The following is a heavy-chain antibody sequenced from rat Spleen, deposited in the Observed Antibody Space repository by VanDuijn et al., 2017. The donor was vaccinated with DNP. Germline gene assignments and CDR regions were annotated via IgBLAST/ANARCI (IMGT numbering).Heavy chain of an antibody. CDR2: IIHDGSRT. CDR3: ATGGPGNY. V-gene: IGHV5S10*01. J-gene: IGHJ4*01. D-gene: IGHD1-4*01. Sequence: EVQLVESGGGLVQPGRSQKLSCAASGFTFSDYNMAWVRQAPKKGLEWVATIIHDGSRTYYSDSVKGRFTISRDNAKITLYLQMDSLRSEDTATYYCATGGPGNYWGQGTSVTVSS. CDR1: GFTFSDYN.